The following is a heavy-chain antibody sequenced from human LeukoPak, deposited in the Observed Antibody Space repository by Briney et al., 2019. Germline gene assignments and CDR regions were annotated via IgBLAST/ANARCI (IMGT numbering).Heavy chain of an antibody. Sequence: SETPSLTCTVSGGSITSSGYYWSWIRQHPGRGLEWIGYIHYSGSTYYNPSLKSRVTISIDTSRHQFSLKVSSVTAADTAVYYCARDPAGGYSYDYWGQGALVTVSS. CDR1: GGSITSSGYY. D-gene: IGHD5-18*01. CDR2: IHYSGST. CDR3: ARDPAGGYSYDY. J-gene: IGHJ4*02. V-gene: IGHV4-31*03.